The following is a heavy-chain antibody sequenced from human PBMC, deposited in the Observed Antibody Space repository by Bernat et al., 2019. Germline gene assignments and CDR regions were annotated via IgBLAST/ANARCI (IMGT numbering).Heavy chain of an antibody. CDR2: IDRGGTT. Sequence: EVQLVESGGGLIQPGGSLRLSCSASGFTVSSNYMSWVRQAPGKWLEWFSLIDRGGTTYYADSVKGRFTISRDNSKNTLYLQMDSLRAEDTAIYYCARERDPLGSGWYDYWGQGTLVAVSS. J-gene: IGHJ4*02. D-gene: IGHD6-19*01. V-gene: IGHV3-53*01. CDR3: ARERDPLGSGWYDY. CDR1: GFTVSSNY.